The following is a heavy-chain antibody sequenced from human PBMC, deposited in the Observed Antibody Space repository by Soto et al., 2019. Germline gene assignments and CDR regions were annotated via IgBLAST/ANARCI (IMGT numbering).Heavy chain of an antibody. CDR3: ARSGSYSDFQH. V-gene: IGHV4-59*08. Sequence: SETLSLTSAVSGGSISSYYWSWIRQPPGKGLEWIGYIYYSGSTNYNPSLKSRVTISVDTSKNQFSLKLSSVTAADTAVYYCARSGSYSDFQHWGQGTLVTVSS. CDR2: IYYSGST. J-gene: IGHJ1*01. CDR1: GGSISSYY. D-gene: IGHD1-26*01.